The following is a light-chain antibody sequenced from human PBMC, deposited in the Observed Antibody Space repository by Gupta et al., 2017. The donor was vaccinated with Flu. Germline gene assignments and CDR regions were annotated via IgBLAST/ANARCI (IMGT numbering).Light chain of an antibody. Sequence: TQSPSSLSPSVGDTVTITCRASQSIATKSNWYPQNPGKAHRLLIHGSSNLHLQTGVPERFSGRGSGTDFTLTISSLQAEDVAIYYCQQDYSTPLTFGRGTKVEVK. V-gene: IGKV1-39*01. CDR2: GSS. CDR3: QQDYSTPLT. J-gene: IGKJ4*01. CDR1: QSIATK.